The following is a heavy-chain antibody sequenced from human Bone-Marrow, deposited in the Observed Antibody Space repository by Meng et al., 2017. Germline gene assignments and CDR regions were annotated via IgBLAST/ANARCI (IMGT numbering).Heavy chain of an antibody. Sequence: QVQLQESGPGLVKPSETLSPTCTVAGDSISSYYWSWIRQPPGKGLEWIGYIYNGESTNYNPSLKSRVTISVDTSKNQLSLKLTSVTAADTAVYYCSGGGVRGYWGQGTLVTVSS. CDR3: SGGGVRGY. CDR1: GDSISSYY. D-gene: IGHD2-21*01. CDR2: IYNGEST. J-gene: IGHJ4*02. V-gene: IGHV4-59*08.